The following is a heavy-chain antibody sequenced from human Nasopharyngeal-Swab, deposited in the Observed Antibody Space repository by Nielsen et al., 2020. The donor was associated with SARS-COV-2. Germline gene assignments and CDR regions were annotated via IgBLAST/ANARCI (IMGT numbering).Heavy chain of an antibody. D-gene: IGHD1-26*01. V-gene: IGHV3-23*01. J-gene: IGHJ4*02. CDR2: ISGSGGST. CDR3: AKDEAELPRRGYFDY. CDR1: GFTFSSYA. Sequence: GESLKISCAASGFTFSSYAMSWVRQAPGKGLEWVSAISGSGGSTYYADSVKGRFTISRDNSKNTLYLQMNSLRAEDTAVYYCAKDEAELPRRGYFDYWGQGTLVTVSS.